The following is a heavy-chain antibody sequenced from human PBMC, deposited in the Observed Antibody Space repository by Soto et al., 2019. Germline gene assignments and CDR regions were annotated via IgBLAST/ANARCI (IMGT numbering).Heavy chain of an antibody. D-gene: IGHD3-22*01. V-gene: IGHV4-31*03. Sequence: QVQLQESGPGLVKPSQTLSLTCTVSGGSISSGGYYWSWIRQHPGKGLEWIGYIYYSGSTYYNPSRKSRVTISVDTSKNQFSLKLSSVTAADTAVYYCARAVALEYYYDSSAKWFDPWGQGTLVTVSS. CDR1: GGSISSGGYY. CDR3: ARAVALEYYYDSSAKWFDP. CDR2: IYYSGST. J-gene: IGHJ5*02.